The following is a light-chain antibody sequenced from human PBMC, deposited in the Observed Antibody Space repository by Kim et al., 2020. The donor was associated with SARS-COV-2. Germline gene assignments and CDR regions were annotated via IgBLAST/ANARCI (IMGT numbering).Light chain of an antibody. CDR1: QTVSSNY. V-gene: IGKV3-20*01. J-gene: IGKJ1*01. Sequence: EIVLTQSPGTLSLSPGERATLSCRASQTVSSNYLAWYQQKPGKAPRLLIYGASSRATGIPDRFSGSGSGTDFTLTISRLEPEDFAVYYCQQYGSSPGTFGQGTKVDIK. CDR2: GAS. CDR3: QQYGSSPGT.